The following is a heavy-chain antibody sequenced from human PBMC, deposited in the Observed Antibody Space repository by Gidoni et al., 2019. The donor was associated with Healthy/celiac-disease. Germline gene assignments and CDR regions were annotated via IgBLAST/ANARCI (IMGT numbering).Heavy chain of an antibody. CDR1: GGSFSGYY. V-gene: IGHV4-34*01. D-gene: IGHD1-26*01. J-gene: IGHJ4*02. CDR3: ARLMGVGATLYYFDY. Sequence: QVQLQQWGAGLLKPSETLSLTCAVYGGSFSGYYWSWIRQPPGKGLEWIGEINHSGSTNYNPSLKSRVTISVDTSKNQFSLKLSSVTAADTAVYYCARLMGVGATLYYFDYWGQGTLVTVSS. CDR2: INHSGST.